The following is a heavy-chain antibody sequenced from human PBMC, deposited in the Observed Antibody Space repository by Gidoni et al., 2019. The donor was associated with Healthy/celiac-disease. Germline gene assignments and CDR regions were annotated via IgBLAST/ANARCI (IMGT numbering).Heavy chain of an antibody. D-gene: IGHD1-26*01. V-gene: IGHV3-30*18. CDR3: AKGEWELLLAAFDY. J-gene: IGHJ4*02. Sequence: QVQLVESGGGVVQPGRSLRLSCAASGFTFSSYGMHWVRQAPGKGLEWVAVISYDGSNKYYADSVKGRFTISRDNSKNTLYLQMNSLRAEDTAVYYCAKGEWELLLAAFDYWGQGTLVTVSS. CDR2: ISYDGSNK. CDR1: GFTFSSYG.